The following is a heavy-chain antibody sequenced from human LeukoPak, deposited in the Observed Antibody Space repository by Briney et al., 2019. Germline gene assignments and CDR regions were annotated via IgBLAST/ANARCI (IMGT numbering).Heavy chain of an antibody. CDR3: AKELLAATAFDY. CDR1: GFTVSSNY. CDR2: IYSGGST. Sequence: GGSLRLSCAASGFTVSSNYMSWVRQAPGKGLEWVSVIYSGGSTYYADSVKGRFTISRDNSKNTLYLQMNSLRAEDTAVYYCAKELLAATAFDYWGQGTLVTVSS. V-gene: IGHV3-53*01. J-gene: IGHJ4*02. D-gene: IGHD2/OR15-2a*01.